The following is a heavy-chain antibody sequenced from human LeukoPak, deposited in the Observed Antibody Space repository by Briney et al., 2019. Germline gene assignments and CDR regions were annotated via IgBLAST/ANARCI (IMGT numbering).Heavy chain of an antibody. Sequence: ASVKVSCRASGYTFTGHYMHWVRQARGQGREGMGWIDPSSGGTNYEQRFQRSVTMTRDTSISTVYMELSRLTSADTAVYYCARWRGYSSGWSGPFDDWGQGSLVTVSP. J-gene: IGHJ4*02. CDR3: ARWRGYSSGWSGPFDD. CDR2: IDPSSGGT. V-gene: IGHV1-2*02. CDR1: GYTFTGHY. D-gene: IGHD6-19*01.